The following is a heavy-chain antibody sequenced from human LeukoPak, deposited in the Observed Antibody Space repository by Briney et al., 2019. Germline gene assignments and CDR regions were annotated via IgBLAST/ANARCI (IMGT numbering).Heavy chain of an antibody. J-gene: IGHJ4*02. CDR3: ARHKRSSGSPLDY. V-gene: IGHV4-59*08. CDR1: GGSISSYY. Sequence: SETLSLICTVSGGSISSYYWSWIRQPPGKGLEWIGYIYYSGSTNYNPSLKSRVTISVDTSKNQFSLKLSSVTAADTAVYYCARHKRSSGSPLDYWGQGTLVTVSS. CDR2: IYYSGST. D-gene: IGHD3-22*01.